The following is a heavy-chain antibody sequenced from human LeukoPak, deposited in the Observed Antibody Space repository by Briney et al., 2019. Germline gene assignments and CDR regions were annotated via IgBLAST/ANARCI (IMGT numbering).Heavy chain of an antibody. CDR2: PSSSGETT. CDR3: AKDRPNYYGTNGHYYRRDGDC. D-gene: IGHD3-22*01. V-gene: IGHV3-23*01. Sequence: PGGSLRLSCVASGFTFSSYAMSWVRQAAGKGLEWVSSPSSSGETTYYADSVKGRFTISRDNSRNTLYLQMNSLRDEDTAVYYCAKDRPNYYGTNGHYYRRDGDCWGQGTLVTVSS. CDR1: GFTFSSYA. J-gene: IGHJ4*02.